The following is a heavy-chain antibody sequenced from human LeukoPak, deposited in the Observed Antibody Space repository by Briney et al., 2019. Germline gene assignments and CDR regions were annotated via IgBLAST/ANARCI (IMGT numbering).Heavy chain of an antibody. CDR2: INPNGGHT. Sequence: ASVKVSCKTAGFTSTGYYMHWVRQAPGQGLEWMGMINPNGGHTDYAQNFQGRVTMTRDMSTSTVYMELSGLRSEDTAVFYCARSKDNRGYDVRHLDYWGQGTLVTVSS. CDR3: ARSKDNRGYDVRHLDY. CDR1: GFTSTGYY. J-gene: IGHJ4*02. V-gene: IGHV1-46*01. D-gene: IGHD1-14*01.